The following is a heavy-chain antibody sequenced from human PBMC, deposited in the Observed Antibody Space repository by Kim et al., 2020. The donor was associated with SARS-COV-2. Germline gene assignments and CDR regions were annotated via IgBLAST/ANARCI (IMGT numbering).Heavy chain of an antibody. CDR3: ASRTNFYGSGSYNEY. Sequence: ASVKVSCKASGYTFTSYYMHWVRQAPGQGLEWMGIINPSGGSTSYAQKFQGRVTMTRDTSTSTVYMELSSLRSEDTAVYYCASRTNFYGSGSYNEYWGQGTLVTVSS. J-gene: IGHJ4*02. CDR2: INPSGGST. V-gene: IGHV1-46*01. CDR1: GYTFTSYY. D-gene: IGHD3-10*01.